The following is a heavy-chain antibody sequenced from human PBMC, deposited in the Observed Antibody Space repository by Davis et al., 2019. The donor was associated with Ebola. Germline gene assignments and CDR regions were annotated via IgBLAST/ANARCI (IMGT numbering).Heavy chain of an antibody. V-gene: IGHV4-59*08. CDR3: AGSSGYYYGSWTKFDY. CDR2: IYYSGST. D-gene: IGHD3-22*01. J-gene: IGHJ4*02. Sequence: MPSETLSLTCTVSGGSISSYYWSWIRQPPGKGLEWIGYIYYSGSTNYNPSLKSRVTISVDTSKNQFSLTLSSVTAADTAVYYCAGSSGYYYGSWTKFDYWGRGTLVTVSS. CDR1: GGSISSYY.